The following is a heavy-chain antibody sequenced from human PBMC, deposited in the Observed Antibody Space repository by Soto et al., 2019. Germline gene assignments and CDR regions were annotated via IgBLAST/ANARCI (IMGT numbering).Heavy chain of an antibody. CDR1: GFTFSTYG. J-gene: IGHJ4*02. D-gene: IGHD2-2*03. CDR2: ISSRSTTI. Sequence: EVQLVESGGGLVQPGGSLRLTCAASGFTFSTYGMNWVRQAPGKGLEWISYISSRSTTILSADSVKGRFTISRDNARNSLYLQMDTVRVEDTAVYYCARDADNYGYYFDYWGQGSLVTVSS. CDR3: ARDADNYGYYFDY. V-gene: IGHV3-48*01.